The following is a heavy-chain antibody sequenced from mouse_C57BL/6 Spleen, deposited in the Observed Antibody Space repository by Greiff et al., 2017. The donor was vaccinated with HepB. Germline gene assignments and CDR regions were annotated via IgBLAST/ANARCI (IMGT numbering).Heavy chain of an antibody. CDR2: ISYDGSN. J-gene: IGHJ1*03. Sequence: DVKLQESGPGLVKPSQSLSLTCSVTGYSITSGYYWNWIRQFPGNKLEWMGYISYDGSNNYNPSLKNRISITRDTSKNQFFLKLNSVTTEDTATYYCARGESYYGSSRYFDVWGTGTTVTVSS. CDR1: GYSITSGYY. V-gene: IGHV3-6*01. CDR3: ARGESYYGSSRYFDV. D-gene: IGHD1-1*01.